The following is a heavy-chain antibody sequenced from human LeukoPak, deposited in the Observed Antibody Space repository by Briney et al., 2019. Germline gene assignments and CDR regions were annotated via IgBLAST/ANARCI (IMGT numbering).Heavy chain of an antibody. Sequence: APVKVSCKASGYTFTGYYMHWVRQAPGQGLEWMGWINPNSGGTNYAQKFQGRVTMTRDTSISTAYMELSRLRSDDTAVYYCARACSSTSCFRGEDFYYWGQGTLVTVSS. D-gene: IGHD2-2*01. CDR3: ARACSSTSCFRGEDFYY. V-gene: IGHV1-2*02. CDR1: GYTFTGYY. CDR2: INPNSGGT. J-gene: IGHJ4*02.